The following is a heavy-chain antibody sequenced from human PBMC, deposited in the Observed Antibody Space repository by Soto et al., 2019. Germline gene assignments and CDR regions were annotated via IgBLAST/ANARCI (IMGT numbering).Heavy chain of an antibody. Sequence: PSETLSLTCTVSGGSISSGGYYWSWIRQHPGKGREWIGYIYDSGSTYYNPSLKSRVTISVDTSKNQFSLKLSSVTAAATAVYYCARTRLGYCSGGSCALYGMDVWGQGTTVTVSS. D-gene: IGHD2-15*01. CDR3: ARTRLGYCSGGSCALYGMDV. CDR2: IYDSGST. J-gene: IGHJ6*02. V-gene: IGHV4-31*03. CDR1: GGSISSGGYY.